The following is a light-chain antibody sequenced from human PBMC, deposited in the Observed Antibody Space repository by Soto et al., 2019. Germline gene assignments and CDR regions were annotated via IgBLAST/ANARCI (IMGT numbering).Light chain of an antibody. V-gene: IGKV3-20*01. CDR1: QSITSNY. Sequence: IVLTQSPDTLSLSPGARATVSCRASQSITSNYLAWYQQKPGQAPRLLIYVASTRATGIPDSFSGSGSGTDFTLTIIRVEPEDFALYCWHQYGRSPIFTFGPGTRVDMK. CDR2: VAS. J-gene: IGKJ3*01. CDR3: HQYGRSPIFT.